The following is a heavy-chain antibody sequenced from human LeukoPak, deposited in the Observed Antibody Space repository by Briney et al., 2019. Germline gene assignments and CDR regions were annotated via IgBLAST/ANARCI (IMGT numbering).Heavy chain of an antibody. CDR2: ISGSCSST. CDR1: GFTFSSYA. CDR3: AKGRYCSGGSCYSKTLPGFGYDY. Sequence: PGGSLRLSCAASGFTFSSYAMSWVRQPPRTGLEWVSAISGSCSSTYYADSVKGRFTISRDNSKNTLYLQMNSLRAEDTAVYYCAKGRYCSGGSCYSKTLPGFGYDYWGQGTLVTVSS. V-gene: IGHV3-23*01. D-gene: IGHD2-15*01. J-gene: IGHJ4*02.